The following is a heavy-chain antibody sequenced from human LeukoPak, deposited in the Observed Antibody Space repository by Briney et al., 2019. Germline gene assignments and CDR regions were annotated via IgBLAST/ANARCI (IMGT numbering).Heavy chain of an antibody. CDR3: AKGDYYDSSGHFDY. CDR2: ISGSGGST. V-gene: IGHV3-23*01. D-gene: IGHD3-22*01. J-gene: IGHJ4*02. CDR1: GFTFISYA. Sequence: GGSLRLSCAASGFTFISYAMSWVRQAPGKGLEWVSAISGSGGSTYYADSVKGRFTISRDNSKNTLYLQMNSLRAEDTAVYYCAKGDYYDSSGHFDYWGQGTLVTVSS.